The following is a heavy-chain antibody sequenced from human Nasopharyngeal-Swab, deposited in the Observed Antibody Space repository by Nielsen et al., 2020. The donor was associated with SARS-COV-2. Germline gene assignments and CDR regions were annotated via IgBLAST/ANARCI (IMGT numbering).Heavy chain of an antibody. D-gene: IGHD3-22*01. V-gene: IGHV3-48*03. J-gene: IGHJ4*02. CDR3: ARGDDSSGFSITLDY. CDR1: GFTFSSYE. CDR2: ISGSGGTI. Sequence: GESLKISCAASGFTFSSYEMNWVRQAPGKGLEWVSYISGSGGTIYYADSVKGRFTISRDNAKNSLYLQMNSLRAEDTAVYYCARGDDSSGFSITLDYWGQGTLVTVSS.